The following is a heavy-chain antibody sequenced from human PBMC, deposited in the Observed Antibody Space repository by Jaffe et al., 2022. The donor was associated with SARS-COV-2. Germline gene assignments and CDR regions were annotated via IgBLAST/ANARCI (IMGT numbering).Heavy chain of an antibody. CDR2: IKQDGSEK. J-gene: IGHJ6*02. V-gene: IGHV3-7*03. CDR1: GFTFSSYW. Sequence: EVQLVESGGGLVQPGGSLRLSCAASGFTFSSYWMSWVRQAPGKGLEWVANIKQDGSEKYYVDSVKGRFTISRDNAKNSLYLQMNSLRAEDTAVYYCASGVTASPDYYGMDVWGQGTTVTVSS. CDR3: ASGVTASPDYYGMDV. D-gene: IGHD2-21*02.